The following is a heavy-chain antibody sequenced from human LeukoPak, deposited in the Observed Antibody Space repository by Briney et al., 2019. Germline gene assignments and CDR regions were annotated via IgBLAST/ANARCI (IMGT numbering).Heavy chain of an antibody. Sequence: GGSLRLSCAASGFTFSSYAMSWVRQAPGKGLEWVSAISGNGAATFYVDSVKGRFTISRDNSRNTQYLQMSSLRAEDTAIYYCAKFSPYGDIVYWGQGTLVTVSS. CDR2: ISGNGAAT. V-gene: IGHV3-23*01. D-gene: IGHD4-17*01. J-gene: IGHJ4*02. CDR1: GFTFSSYA. CDR3: AKFSPYGDIVY.